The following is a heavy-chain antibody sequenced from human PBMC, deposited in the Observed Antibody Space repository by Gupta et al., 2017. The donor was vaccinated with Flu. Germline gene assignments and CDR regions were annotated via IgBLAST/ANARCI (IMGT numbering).Heavy chain of an antibody. V-gene: IGHV1-69*06. J-gene: IGHJ3*02. CDR2: IIPIFGTA. CDR1: GGTFSSYA. Sequence: QVQLVQSGAEVKKPGSSVKVSCKASGGTFSSYAISWVRQAPGHGLEWMGGIIPIFGTANYAQKFQGRVTITADKSTSTAYMELSSLRSEDTAVYYCAGPFSGSYCGGDCLRRHLGGQKDAFDIWGQGTMVTVSS. CDR3: AGPFSGSYCGGDCLRRHLGGQKDAFDI. D-gene: IGHD2-21*01.